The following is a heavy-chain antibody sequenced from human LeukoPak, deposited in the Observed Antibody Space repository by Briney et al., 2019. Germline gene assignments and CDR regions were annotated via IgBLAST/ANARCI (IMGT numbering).Heavy chain of an antibody. V-gene: IGHV4-34*01. CDR1: GGSFSGYY. CDR3: ATVVHYFDY. CDR2: INHSGST. Sequence: SETLSLTCAVYGGSFSGYYWSWIRQRPGKGLEWIGEINHSGSTNYNPSLKSRVTIPVDTSKNQFSLRLSSVTAADTAVYYGATVVHYFDYWGRGSLVTVSS. J-gene: IGHJ4*02. D-gene: IGHD4/OR15-4a*01.